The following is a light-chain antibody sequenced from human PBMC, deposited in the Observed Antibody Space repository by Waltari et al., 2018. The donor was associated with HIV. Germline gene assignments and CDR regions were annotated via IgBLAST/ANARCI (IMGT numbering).Light chain of an antibody. V-gene: IGLV3-1*01. J-gene: IGLJ3*02. CDR2: QDS. Sequence: SYELTQPPSVSVSPGQTARITCSGDKLEDKYVCWYQQKPGQSPVLVNYQDSKRPSGIPERVSGSNSGNTATLTIGGTQAMDEADYYCQAWDSSSWVFGGGTKLTVL. CDR1: KLEDKY. CDR3: QAWDSSSWV.